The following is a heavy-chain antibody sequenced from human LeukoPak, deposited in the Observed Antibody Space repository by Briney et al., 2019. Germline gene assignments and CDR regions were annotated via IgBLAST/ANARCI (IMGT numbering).Heavy chain of an antibody. J-gene: IGHJ4*02. Sequence: GGSLRLSCAASGFTFSSYGMHWVRQAPGKGLEWVAVISYDGSNKYYADSVKGRFTISRDNSKNTLYLQMNSLRAEDTAVYYCARADSGWSVYYNLDYWGQGTLVTVSS. D-gene: IGHD3-3*01. CDR1: GFTFSSYG. V-gene: IGHV3-30*03. CDR3: ARADSGWSVYYNLDY. CDR2: ISYDGSNK.